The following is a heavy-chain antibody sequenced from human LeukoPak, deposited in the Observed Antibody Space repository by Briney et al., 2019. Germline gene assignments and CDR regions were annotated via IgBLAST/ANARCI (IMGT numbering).Heavy chain of an antibody. J-gene: IGHJ3*02. Sequence: PGGSLRLSCAASGFTYSSYAMHWVRQAPGKGLEYVSAISSNGGSTYYANSVKGRFTISRDNSKNTLYLQMGSLRAEDMAVYYCASTLRYFDWSDAFDIWGQGTMVTVSS. CDR2: ISSNGGST. CDR1: GFTYSSYA. D-gene: IGHD3-9*01. V-gene: IGHV3-64*01. CDR3: ASTLRYFDWSDAFDI.